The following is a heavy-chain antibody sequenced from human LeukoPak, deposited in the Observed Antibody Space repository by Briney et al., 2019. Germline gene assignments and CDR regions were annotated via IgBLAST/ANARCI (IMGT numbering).Heavy chain of an antibody. CDR1: GGSFSGNY. V-gene: IGHV4-34*01. J-gene: IGHJ3*02. D-gene: IGHD3-9*01. CDR3: ARFSRYFDWLLSAFDI. CDR2: INHSGST. Sequence: SETLSLTCAVYGGSFSGNYWSWIRQPPGKGLEWIGEINHSGSTNYNPSLKSRVTISVDTSKNQFSLKLSSVTAADTAVYYCARFSRYFDWLLSAFDIWGQGTMVTVSS.